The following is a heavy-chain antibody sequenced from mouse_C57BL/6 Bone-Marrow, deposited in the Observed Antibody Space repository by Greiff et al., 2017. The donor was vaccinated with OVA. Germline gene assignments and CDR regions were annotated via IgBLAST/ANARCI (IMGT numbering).Heavy chain of an antibody. J-gene: IGHJ4*01. D-gene: IGHD2-3*01. CDR2: ISSGGSYT. CDR3: ASLDGYYLYYYAMDY. CDR1: GFTFSSYG. Sequence: VQLKESGGDLVKPGGSLKLSCAASGFTFSSYGMSWVRQTPDKRLEWVATISSGGSYTYYPDSVKGRFTISRDNAKNTLYLQMSSLKSEDTAMYYCASLDGYYLYYYAMDYWGQGTSVTVSS. V-gene: IGHV5-6*01.